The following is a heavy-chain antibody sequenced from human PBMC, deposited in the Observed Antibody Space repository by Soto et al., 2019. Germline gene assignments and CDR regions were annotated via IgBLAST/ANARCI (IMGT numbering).Heavy chain of an antibody. Sequence: GGSLRLSCAASGFTVSSNYMSWVRQAPGKGLEWVSVIYSGCSTYYADSVKGRFTISRHNSKNTLYLQMNSLRAEDTAVYYCAKYCSGGSCHGRYFDYWGQGTLVTVSS. CDR1: GFTVSSNY. CDR3: AKYCSGGSCHGRYFDY. J-gene: IGHJ4*02. CDR2: IYSGCST. D-gene: IGHD2-15*01. V-gene: IGHV3-53*04.